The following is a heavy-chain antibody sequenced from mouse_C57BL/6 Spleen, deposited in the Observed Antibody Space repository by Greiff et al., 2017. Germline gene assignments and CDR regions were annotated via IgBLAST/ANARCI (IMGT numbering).Heavy chain of an antibody. Sequence: QVQLQQSGAELVRPGASVTLSCKASGYTFTDYEMHWVKQTPVHGLEWIGAIDPETGGTAYNQKFKGKAILTADKSSSTAYMVLRSLTSEDSAVYYCTRERDYGSSWFAYWGQGTLVTVSA. CDR3: TRERDYGSSWFAY. CDR2: IDPETGGT. J-gene: IGHJ3*01. D-gene: IGHD1-1*01. CDR1: GYTFTDYE. V-gene: IGHV1-15*01.